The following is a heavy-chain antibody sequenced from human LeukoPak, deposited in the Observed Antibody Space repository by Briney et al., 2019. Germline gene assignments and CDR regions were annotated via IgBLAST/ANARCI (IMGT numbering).Heavy chain of an antibody. Sequence: EGSLRLSCAVSGFTLSSYAMTWVRQAPGRGLEWVSSVDGGGGGTYYADSVKGRFTISRDNSKDTLYLQMNGLRAEDTAVYFCAKQSAGSAAWYSLHYDFWGQGTLVTVSS. CDR1: GFTLSSYA. J-gene: IGHJ4*02. CDR2: VDGGGGGT. D-gene: IGHD6-13*01. V-gene: IGHV3-23*01. CDR3: AKQSAGSAAWYSLHYDF.